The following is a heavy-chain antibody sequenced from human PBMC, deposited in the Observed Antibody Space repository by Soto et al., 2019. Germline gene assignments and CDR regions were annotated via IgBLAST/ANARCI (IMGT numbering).Heavy chain of an antibody. CDR1: GGSISSGDYY. J-gene: IGHJ6*02. Sequence: PSETLSLTCTVSGGSISSGDYYWSWIRQPPGKGLEWIGYIYYSGSTYYNPSLKSRVTISVDTSKNQFSLKLSSVTAADTAVYYCARAAMVRGVIGYYYYGMDVWGQGTTVTVSS. CDR2: IYYSGST. V-gene: IGHV4-30-4*01. D-gene: IGHD3-10*01. CDR3: ARAAMVRGVIGYYYYGMDV.